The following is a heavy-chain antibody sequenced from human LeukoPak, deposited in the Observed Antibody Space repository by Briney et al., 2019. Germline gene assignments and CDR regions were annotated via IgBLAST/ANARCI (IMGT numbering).Heavy chain of an antibody. V-gene: IGHV4-4*07. CDR1: GGSISSYY. J-gene: IGHJ3*02. D-gene: IGHD3-9*01. CDR3: ARARYDILTGYYKARDTQSTGDDAFDI. Sequence: PSETLSLTCTVSGGSISSYYWSWIRQPAGKGLEWIGRIYTSGSTNYNPSLKSRVTMSVDTSKNQFSLKLSSVTAADTAVYYCARARYDILTGYYKARDTQSTGDDAFDIWGQGTMVTVSS. CDR2: IYTSGST.